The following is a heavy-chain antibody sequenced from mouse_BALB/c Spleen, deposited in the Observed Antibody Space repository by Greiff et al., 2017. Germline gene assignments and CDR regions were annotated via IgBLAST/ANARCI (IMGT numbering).Heavy chain of an antibody. D-gene: IGHD3-1*01. Sequence: EVMLVESGGGLVKPGGSLKLSCAASGFTFSSYTMSWVRQTPEKRLEWVATISSGGSYTYYPDSVKGRFTISRDNAKNTLYLQMSSLKSEDTAMYYCTRDRSSGYVAWFAYWGQGTLVTVSA. CDR2: ISSGGSYT. V-gene: IGHV5-6-4*01. J-gene: IGHJ3*01. CDR1: GFTFSSYT. CDR3: TRDRSSGYVAWFAY.